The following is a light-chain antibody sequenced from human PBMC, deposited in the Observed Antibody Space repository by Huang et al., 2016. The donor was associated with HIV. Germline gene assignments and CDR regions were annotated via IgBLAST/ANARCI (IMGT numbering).Light chain of an antibody. CDR1: QSVSSN. Sequence: EIVMTQSPATLTASPGVRVTLSCRASQSVSSNLAWYQQKPGQAPRLLIYGASTRATGVPVRFSGSGSGTEFSLTISSLQSEDSALYYCQHYHNWPPLTFGGGTKVEIK. V-gene: IGKV3-15*01. CDR2: GAS. CDR3: QHYHNWPPLT. J-gene: IGKJ4*01.